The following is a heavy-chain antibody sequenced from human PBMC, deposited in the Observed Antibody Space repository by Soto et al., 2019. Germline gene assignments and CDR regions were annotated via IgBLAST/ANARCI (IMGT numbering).Heavy chain of an antibody. J-gene: IGHJ4*02. V-gene: IGHV1-69*13. CDR2: FIAMLGTP. Sequence: SVKVSCKASGGALGSHGIAWVRQAPGQGLEWMGGFIAMLGTPTYAKKVQGRATITADESLTSSYLELRSLRSEDTAVYYCARGTMANFDYLGQGTVVTVS. D-gene: IGHD3-10*01. CDR1: GGALGSHG. CDR3: ARGTMANFDY.